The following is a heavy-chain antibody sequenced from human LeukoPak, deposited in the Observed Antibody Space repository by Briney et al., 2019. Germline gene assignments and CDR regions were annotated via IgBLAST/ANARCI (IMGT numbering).Heavy chain of an antibody. V-gene: IGHV3-21*01. CDR2: ISSSSSYI. CDR3: ASSPQIRFLEWLPYYYYYMDV. Sequence: PGGSLRLSCAASGFTFSTYSMNWVRQAPGKGLEWVSSISSSSSYIYYADSVKGRFTISRDNAKNSLYLQMNSLRAEDTAVYYCASSPQIRFLEWLPYYYYYMDVWGKGTTVTVSS. D-gene: IGHD3-3*01. CDR1: GFTFSTYS. J-gene: IGHJ6*03.